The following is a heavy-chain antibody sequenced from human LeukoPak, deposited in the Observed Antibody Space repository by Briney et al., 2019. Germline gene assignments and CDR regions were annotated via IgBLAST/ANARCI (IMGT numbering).Heavy chain of an antibody. Sequence: PSETLSLTCAVYGGSFSGYYWSWIRQPPGKGLEWIGEINHSGSTNYNPSLKSRVTISVDTSKNQFSLKLSSVTAADTAVYYCARGVGGSGGSCSWGQGTLVTVSS. CDR3: ARGVGGSGGSCS. J-gene: IGHJ5*02. V-gene: IGHV4-34*01. D-gene: IGHD2-15*01. CDR1: GGSFSGYY. CDR2: INHSGST.